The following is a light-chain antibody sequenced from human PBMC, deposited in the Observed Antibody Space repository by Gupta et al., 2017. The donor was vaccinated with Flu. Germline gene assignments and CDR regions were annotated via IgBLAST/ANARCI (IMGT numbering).Light chain of an antibody. J-gene: IGKJ1*01. CDR3: QQENKWPGT. Sequence: PATLSVSPGERATLSCRASQSVSSNLAWYQQKRGQAPRLLIYDASTRAAGVPARFSGSGSGTEFALTISSLQSEDFAVYYCQQENKWPGTFGQGTKVEIK. CDR1: QSVSSN. V-gene: IGKV3-15*01. CDR2: DAS.